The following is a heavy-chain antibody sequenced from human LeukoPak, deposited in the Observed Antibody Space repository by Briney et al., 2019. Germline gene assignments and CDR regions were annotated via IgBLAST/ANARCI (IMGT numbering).Heavy chain of an antibody. CDR3: ARGNPPTYYDFWSGYYTGISGDYYYGMDV. Sequence: PSQTLSLTCAVSGGSISSGGYSWSWIRQPPGKGLEWIGEINHSGSTNYNPSLKSRVTISVDTSKNQFSLKLSSVTAADTAVYYCARGNPPTYYDFWSGYYTGISGDYYYGMDVWGQGTTVTVSS. J-gene: IGHJ6*02. CDR1: GGSISSGGYS. V-gene: IGHV4-30-2*01. D-gene: IGHD3-3*01. CDR2: INHSGST.